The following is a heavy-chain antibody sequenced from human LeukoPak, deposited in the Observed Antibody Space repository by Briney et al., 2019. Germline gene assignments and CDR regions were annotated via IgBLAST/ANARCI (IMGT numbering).Heavy chain of an antibody. CDR2: IYYSGST. Sequence: SETLSLTCTVSGGSISSYYWSWIRQPPGKGLEWIGYIYYSGSTNYNPSLKSRVTISVDTSKNQFSLKLSSVTAADTAVYYCARRTLTGTENAFDIWGQGTMVIVSS. V-gene: IGHV4-59*08. J-gene: IGHJ3*02. CDR3: ARRTLTGTENAFDI. D-gene: IGHD1-7*01. CDR1: GGSISSYY.